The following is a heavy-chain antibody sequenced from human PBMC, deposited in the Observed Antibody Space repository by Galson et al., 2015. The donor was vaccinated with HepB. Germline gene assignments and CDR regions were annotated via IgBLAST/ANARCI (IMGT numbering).Heavy chain of an antibody. D-gene: IGHD5-18*01. V-gene: IGHV3-23*01. CDR3: ANQTAMASPLDY. CDR1: GFTFSSYA. CDR2: ISGSGGST. Sequence: SLRLSCAASGFTFSSYAMSWVRQAPGKGLEWVSAISGSGGSTYYADSVKGRFTISRDNSKNTLYLQMNSLRAEDTAVYYCANQTAMASPLDYWGQGTLVTVSS. J-gene: IGHJ4*02.